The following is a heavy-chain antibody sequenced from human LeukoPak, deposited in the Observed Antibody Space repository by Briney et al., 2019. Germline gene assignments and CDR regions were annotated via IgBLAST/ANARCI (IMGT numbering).Heavy chain of an antibody. Sequence: PSETLSLTCAVSGGSISTYHWSWIRQPQGKGLEWIGYISYSGSTNYNPSLKRRVTISVDTSKSQFSLTLSSVTAADTAVYYCARHLDYYGSGSYEYWGQGTLVTVSS. CDR2: ISYSGST. CDR1: GGSISTYH. D-gene: IGHD3-10*01. J-gene: IGHJ4*02. CDR3: ARHLDYYGSGSYEY. V-gene: IGHV4-59*08.